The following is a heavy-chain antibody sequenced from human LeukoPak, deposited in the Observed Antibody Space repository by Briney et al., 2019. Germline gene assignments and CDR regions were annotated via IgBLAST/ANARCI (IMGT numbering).Heavy chain of an antibody. CDR3: ARDLDQYNGRFGGFGHDF. Sequence: ASVKVSCKASGYTFINYGINWVRQAPGQGLEWMGWISAYNGNTNYAQSLQGRVTMTTDTSTSTVYLEMRSLTSDDTAVYYCARDLDQYNGRFGGFGHDFWGQGTLVTVSS. CDR2: ISAYNGNT. CDR1: GYTFINYG. J-gene: IGHJ4*02. V-gene: IGHV1-18*01. D-gene: IGHD3-10*01.